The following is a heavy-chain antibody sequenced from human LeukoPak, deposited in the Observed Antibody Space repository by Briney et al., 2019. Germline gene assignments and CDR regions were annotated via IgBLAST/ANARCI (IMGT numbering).Heavy chain of an antibody. V-gene: IGHV3-13*01. CDR3: ARRIAASGGFDP. CDR2: IGTAGDT. Sequence: PGGPLRLSCAASGFTFSSYDMHWVRQATGKGLEWVSAIGTAGDTYYPGSVKGRFTISRENAKNSLYLQMNSLRAGDTAVYYCARRIAASGGFDPWGQGTLVSLSS. D-gene: IGHD6-6*01. CDR1: GFTFSSYD. J-gene: IGHJ5*02.